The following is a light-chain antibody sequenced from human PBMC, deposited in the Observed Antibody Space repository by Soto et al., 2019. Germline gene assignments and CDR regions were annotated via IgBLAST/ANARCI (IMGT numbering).Light chain of an antibody. CDR1: QSVSSSY. CDR2: DTS. CDR3: QHYGTSAL. J-gene: IGKJ3*01. V-gene: IGKV3-20*01. Sequence: EIVLTQSPGTLSLSPGERATLSCRASQSVSSSYLAWYQQKPGQAPRLLIYDTSDRATGIPDRFSASGSGTDFTHTISRLEPEDFAVYYCQHYGTSALFGPGTKVDIK.